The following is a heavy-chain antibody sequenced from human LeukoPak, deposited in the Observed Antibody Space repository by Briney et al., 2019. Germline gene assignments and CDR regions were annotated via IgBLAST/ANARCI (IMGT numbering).Heavy chain of an antibody. J-gene: IGHJ5*02. CDR3: ARAHT. Sequence: ASVTVSFKSSVYTFTSYDINWVRQPTGQELDGMGWMNPNSGNTGYAQKFQGRVTMTRNTSISTAYMELSSLRSEDTAVYYCARAHTWGQGTLVTVSS. CDR2: MNPNSGNT. CDR1: VYTFTSYD. V-gene: IGHV1-8*01.